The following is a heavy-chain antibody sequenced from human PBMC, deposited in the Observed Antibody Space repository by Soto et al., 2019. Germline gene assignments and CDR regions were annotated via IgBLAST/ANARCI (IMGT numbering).Heavy chain of an antibody. V-gene: IGHV1-18*01. Sequence: ASVKVSCEDSGYRFTSYGISWVRQAPGQGLEWMGWISTYNGNTNFTQKLQGRVTMTTDTSTSTAYMELRSLRSDDTAVYYCARDREYNWNYNWFDPWGQGTLVTVSS. D-gene: IGHD1-7*01. CDR1: GYRFTSYG. J-gene: IGHJ5*02. CDR2: ISTYNGNT. CDR3: ARDREYNWNYNWFDP.